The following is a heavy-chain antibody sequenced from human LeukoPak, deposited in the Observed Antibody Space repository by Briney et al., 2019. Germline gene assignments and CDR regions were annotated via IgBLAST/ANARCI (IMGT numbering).Heavy chain of an antibody. CDR1: GFTFSSYA. CDR3: ARHGFGVFEGY. V-gene: IGHV3-21*04. Sequence: GGSLRLSCAASGFTFSSYAMNWVCQAPGKGLEWVSSISGRSADIYYADSVKGRFTISRDNAKNSVFLQMNSLRAEDTAVYYCARHGFGVFEGYWGQGTLVTVSS. J-gene: IGHJ4*02. CDR2: ISGRSADI. D-gene: IGHD3-10*01.